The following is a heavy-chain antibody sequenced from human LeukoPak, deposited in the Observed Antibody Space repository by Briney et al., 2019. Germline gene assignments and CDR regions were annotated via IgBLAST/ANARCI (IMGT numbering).Heavy chain of an antibody. CDR1: GFTFSSHG. CDR3: AKGLSSGSNFDY. CDR2: ISYDGSNK. D-gene: IGHD6-19*01. V-gene: IGHV3-30*18. Sequence: GGSLRLSCAASGFTFSSHGMHWVRQAPGKGLEWVAVISYDGSNKYYADSVKGRFTISRDNSKNTLYLQMNSLRAEDTAVYYCAKGLSSGSNFDYWGQGTLVTVSS. J-gene: IGHJ4*02.